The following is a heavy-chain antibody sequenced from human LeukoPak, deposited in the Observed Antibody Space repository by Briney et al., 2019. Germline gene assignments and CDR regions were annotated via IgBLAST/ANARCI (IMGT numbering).Heavy chain of an antibody. J-gene: IGHJ4*02. Sequence: GGSLRLSCAASGFTFSSYAMHWVRQAPGKGLEWVAVISYDGSNKYYADSVKGRFTISRDNSKNTLYLQMNSLRAEDTAVYYCATTGFYSSGCLDYWGQGTLVTVSS. V-gene: IGHV3-30*04. CDR1: GFTFSSYA. CDR2: ISYDGSNK. D-gene: IGHD6-19*01. CDR3: ATTGFYSSGCLDY.